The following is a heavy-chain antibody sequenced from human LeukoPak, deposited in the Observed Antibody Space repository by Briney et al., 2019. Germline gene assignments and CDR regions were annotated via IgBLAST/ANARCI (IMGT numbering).Heavy chain of an antibody. J-gene: IGHJ4*02. CDR3: ARVPPPVTTGFQYFDD. D-gene: IGHD4-11*01. CDR1: GGSITSGDYY. V-gene: IGHV4-30-4*08. CDR2: VYYSGST. Sequence: SETLSLTCTVSGGSITSGDYYWSWIRQPPGKGLEWIGYVYYSGSTYYNPPLKSRVTTSVDTSKTQFSLKLSSVTAADTAVYYCARVPPPVTTGFQYFDDWGQGTLVTVSS.